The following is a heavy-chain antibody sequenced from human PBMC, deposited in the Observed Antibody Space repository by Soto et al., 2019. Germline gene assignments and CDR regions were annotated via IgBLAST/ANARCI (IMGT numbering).Heavy chain of an antibody. CDR2: ISTYNANT. J-gene: IGHJ4*02. D-gene: IGHD5-12*01. V-gene: IGHV1-18*01. Sequence: QVQLVQSGAEVKKPGASVKVSCKASGFTFSNYGINCVRQAPGQGLEWMGWISTYNANTNFAQKFQGRVTMTTDTSTNTAYMELRSLRSDDTAVYCCARDFVPGYTGYSDYWGQGTLVTVSS. CDR1: GFTFSNYG. CDR3: ARDFVPGYTGYSDY.